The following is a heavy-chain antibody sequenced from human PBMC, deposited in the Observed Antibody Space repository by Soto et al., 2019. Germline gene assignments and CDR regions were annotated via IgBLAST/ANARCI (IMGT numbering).Heavy chain of an antibody. CDR2: IYYSGST. V-gene: IGHV4-39*01. D-gene: IGHD6-19*01. CDR1: GGSISSSSYY. CDR3: ARGGGYSSGWYSWVYFDY. Sequence: QLQLQESGPGLVKPSETLSLTCTVSGGSISSSSYYWGWIRQPPGKGLEWIGSIYYSGSTYYNPSLKSRVTISVDTSKNQFSLKLSSVTAADTAVYYCARGGGYSSGWYSWVYFDYWGQGTLVTVSS. J-gene: IGHJ4*02.